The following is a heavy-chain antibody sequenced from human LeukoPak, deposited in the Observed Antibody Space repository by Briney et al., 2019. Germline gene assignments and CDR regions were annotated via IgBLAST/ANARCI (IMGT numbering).Heavy chain of an antibody. D-gene: IGHD1-1*01. J-gene: IGHJ5*02. V-gene: IGHV1-69*01. CDR3: ARDLQFGTTGRGWFDP. CDR1: GGTFISYA. Sequence: SVKVSCKASGGTFISYAISWVRQAPGQGLEWMGGIIPIFGTANYAQKFQGRVTITADESTSTAYMELSSLRSEDTAVYYCARDLQFGTTGRGWFDPWGQGTLVTVSS. CDR2: IIPIFGTA.